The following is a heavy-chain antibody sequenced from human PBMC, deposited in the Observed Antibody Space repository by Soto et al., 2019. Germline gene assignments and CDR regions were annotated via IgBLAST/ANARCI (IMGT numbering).Heavy chain of an antibody. J-gene: IGHJ6*04. V-gene: IGHV4-59*01. CDR2: IYYSGNT. D-gene: IGHD6-19*01. Sequence: SETLSLTCTVSGGSISSYYWSWIRQPPGKGLEWIGYIYYSGNTNYNPSLNSRVTISVDTSKNQFSLKLSSVTTADTAVYYCARDWAAVAGTPPKYYYYYYGMDVWGKGTTVTVSS. CDR3: ARDWAAVAGTPPKYYYYYYGMDV. CDR1: GGSISSYY.